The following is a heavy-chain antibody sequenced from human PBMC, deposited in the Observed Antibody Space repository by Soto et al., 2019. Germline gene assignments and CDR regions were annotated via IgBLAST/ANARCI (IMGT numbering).Heavy chain of an antibody. Sequence: SETLSLTCAVSGSSISSSNWWSWVRQPPGKGLEWIGGIYHGGSINYNPPLKSRVAISLDKSKNQVSLKLRSVTAADTAVYYCAREGYNYGQYFDSWGQGTLVTVSS. CDR3: AREGYNYGQYFDS. J-gene: IGHJ4*02. CDR2: IYHGGSI. CDR1: GSSISSSNW. D-gene: IGHD5-18*01. V-gene: IGHV4-4*02.